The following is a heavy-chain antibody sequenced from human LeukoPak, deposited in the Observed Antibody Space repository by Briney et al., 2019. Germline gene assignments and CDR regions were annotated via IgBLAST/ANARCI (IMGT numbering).Heavy chain of an antibody. Sequence: ASVKVSFKTSRYTFTSYYIHWVRQAPGQGLEWMGIINPSSGATNYAQKFQGRVTMTRDTSTSTVYMELSSQRSEDTAVYYCARATNFYYYYGMDVWGQGTTVTVSS. V-gene: IGHV1-46*01. CDR1: RYTFTSYY. J-gene: IGHJ6*02. D-gene: IGHD1-26*01. CDR3: ARATNFYYYYGMDV. CDR2: INPSSGAT.